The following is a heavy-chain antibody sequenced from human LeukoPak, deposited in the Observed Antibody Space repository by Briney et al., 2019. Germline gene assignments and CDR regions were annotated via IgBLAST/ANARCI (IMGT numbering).Heavy chain of an antibody. V-gene: IGHV3-74*01. CDR2: INSDGSST. J-gene: IGHJ4*02. CDR1: GFTFSSYW. CDR3: AKDLIPAAAGPARPWGY. Sequence: PGGSLRLSCEASGFTFSSYWMHWARQVPGKGLVWVSRINSDGSSTNYADSVKGRFTISRDNSKNTLYLQMNSLRAEDTAVYYCAKDLIPAAAGPARPWGYWGQGTLVTVSS. D-gene: IGHD6-13*01.